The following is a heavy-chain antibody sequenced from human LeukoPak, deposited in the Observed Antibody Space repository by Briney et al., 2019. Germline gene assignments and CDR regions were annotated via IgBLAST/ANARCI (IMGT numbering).Heavy chain of an antibody. Sequence: GGSLRLSCAASGFTFSSYGMHWVRQAPGKGLEWVAVISYDGSNKYYADSVKGRFTISRDNSKNTLYPQMNSLRAEDTAVYYCAKLGDYGSGSYNYWGQGTLVTVSS. J-gene: IGHJ4*02. CDR3: AKLGDYGSGSYNY. CDR2: ISYDGSNK. CDR1: GFTFSSYG. D-gene: IGHD3-10*01. V-gene: IGHV3-30*18.